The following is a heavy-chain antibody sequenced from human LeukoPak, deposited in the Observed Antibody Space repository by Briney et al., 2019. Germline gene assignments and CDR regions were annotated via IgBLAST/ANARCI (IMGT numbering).Heavy chain of an antibody. CDR1: GYTFTSYD. V-gene: IGHV1-8*01. CDR3: ASLVATIPTYYYGMDV. D-gene: IGHD5-12*01. Sequence: ASVKVSCKASGYTFTSYDINWVRQATGQGLEWMGWMNPNSGNTGYAQKFQGRVTMTRNTSISTAYMELSSLRSEDTAVYYCASLVATIPTYYYGMDVWGQGTTVTVSS. CDR2: MNPNSGNT. J-gene: IGHJ6*02.